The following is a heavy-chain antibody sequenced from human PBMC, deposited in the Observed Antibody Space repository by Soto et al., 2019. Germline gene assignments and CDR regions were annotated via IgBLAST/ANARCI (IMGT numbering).Heavy chain of an antibody. D-gene: IGHD4-17*01. Sequence: QVQLVESGGGVVQPGRSLRLSCAASGFTFSSYAMHWVRQAPGKGLEWVAVISYDGSNKYYADSVKGRFTISRDNSKNTLYLQMNSLRAEDTAVYYCARPLWRCDYNWGYFDLWGRGTLVTVSS. CDR2: ISYDGSNK. V-gene: IGHV3-30-3*01. CDR1: GFTFSSYA. CDR3: ARPLWRCDYNWGYFDL. J-gene: IGHJ2*01.